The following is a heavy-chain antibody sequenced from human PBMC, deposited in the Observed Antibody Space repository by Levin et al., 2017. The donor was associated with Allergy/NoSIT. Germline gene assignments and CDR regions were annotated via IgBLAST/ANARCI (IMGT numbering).Heavy chain of an antibody. J-gene: IGHJ4*02. Sequence: ASVKVSCNSSGYTFTSYYMHWVRQAPGQGLEWMGVINPSSGSTTYAQNFQGRVTMTSDTSTSTVYMELSSLISEDTAVYYCARAAVSGRRFDFWGQGTLVIVSS. CDR3: ARAAVSGRRFDF. CDR2: INPSSGST. CDR1: GYTFTSYY. V-gene: IGHV1-46*01. D-gene: IGHD6-19*01.